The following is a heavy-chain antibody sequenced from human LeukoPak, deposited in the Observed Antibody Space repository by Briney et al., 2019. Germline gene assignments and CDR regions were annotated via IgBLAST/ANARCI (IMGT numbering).Heavy chain of an antibody. CDR2: ISGYNGNI. J-gene: IGHJ6*02. V-gene: IGHV1-18*01. Sequence: GASVKVSFKASGYTFSSYGISWVRQAPGQGLEWMGWISGYNGNINYAQKFQGRVTMTTDTSTGTAYMELRSLRSDDTAVYYCARESRGYRYGYYYYYDMDVWGQGTTVTVSS. D-gene: IGHD5-18*01. CDR3: ARESRGYRYGYYYYYDMDV. CDR1: GYTFSSYG.